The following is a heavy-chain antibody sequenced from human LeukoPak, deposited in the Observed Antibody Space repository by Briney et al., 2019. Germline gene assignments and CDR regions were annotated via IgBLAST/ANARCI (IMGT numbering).Heavy chain of an antibody. CDR1: GGSISSGSYY. V-gene: IGHV4-61*02. D-gene: IGHD3-10*01. CDR2: IYTSGST. J-gene: IGHJ4*02. Sequence: SQTLSLTCTVSGGSISSGSYYWSWIRQPAGKGLEWIGRIYTSGSTNYNPSLKSRVTISVDTSKNQFSLKLSSVTAADTAVYYCAVQLRGFGEASSFYFDYWGQGTLVTVSS. CDR3: AVQLRGFGEASSFYFDY.